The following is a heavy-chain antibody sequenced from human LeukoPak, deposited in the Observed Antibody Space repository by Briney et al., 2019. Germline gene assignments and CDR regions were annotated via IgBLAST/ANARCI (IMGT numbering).Heavy chain of an antibody. CDR3: ARVGYCSGGSCYSYYYYMDV. J-gene: IGHJ6*03. V-gene: IGHV1-2*02. CDR2: INPYSGGT. D-gene: IGHD2-15*01. CDR1: GYIFTDYY. Sequence: ASVRVSCKASGYIFTDYYIHWVRQAPGQGLEWMGWINPYSGGTKGAQKFQGRVTMTRDTSTSTAYMELSRLRSDDTAVYYCARVGYCSGGSCYSYYYYMDVWGKGTTVTVSS.